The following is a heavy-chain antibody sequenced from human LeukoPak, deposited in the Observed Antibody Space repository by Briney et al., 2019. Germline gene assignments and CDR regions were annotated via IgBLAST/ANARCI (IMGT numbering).Heavy chain of an antibody. CDR3: ARFSGSYYFDY. CDR1: GFTFSSYG. V-gene: IGHV3-33*01. CDR2: IWYDGSNK. D-gene: IGHD1-26*01. J-gene: IGHJ4*02. Sequence: GGSLRLSCAASGFTFSSYGMHWVRQAPGKGLEWVAVIWYDGSNKYYADSVKGRFTISRDNYKNTLYLQMNSLRDEDTAVYYCARFSGSYYFDYWGQGTLVTVSS.